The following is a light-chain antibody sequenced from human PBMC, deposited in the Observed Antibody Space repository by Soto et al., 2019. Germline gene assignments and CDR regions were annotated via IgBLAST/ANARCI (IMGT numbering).Light chain of an antibody. CDR2: GAS. Sequence: DVVLIQSPLSLPVTLGQPASISCRSTQSLVDSAGKRNVDWFQQRPGQSPRRLVYGASNRDSGVPDRCSGSGSGTTYTLQISRVEAEDVGVYYCEQYSYWPLTFGQGPKLEIK. V-gene: IGKV2-30*01. CDR3: EQYSYWPLT. J-gene: IGKJ2*01. CDR1: QSLVDSAGKRN.